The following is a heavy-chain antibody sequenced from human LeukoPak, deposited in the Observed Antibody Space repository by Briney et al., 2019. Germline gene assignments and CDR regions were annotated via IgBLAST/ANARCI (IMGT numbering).Heavy chain of an antibody. J-gene: IGHJ5*02. V-gene: IGHV3-74*01. CDR1: GFTFRSYW. CDR3: ARVLAVAGSSILRT. Sequence: GGSPTHSCAASGFTFRSYWVHWVRQAPGKGLVWLSRIRRGARSTDYADSVKGRSTISRDNTKNTLYLQMNSLRVEDTAVYYCARVLAVAGSSILRTWGQGTLVTVSS. D-gene: IGHD6-19*01. CDR2: IRRGARST.